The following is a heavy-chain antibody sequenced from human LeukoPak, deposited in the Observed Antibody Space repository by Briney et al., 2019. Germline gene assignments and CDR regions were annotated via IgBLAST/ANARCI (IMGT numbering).Heavy chain of an antibody. Sequence: PSQTLSLTCAVSGAPISGGLYSGNWIRQPPGKGLEWLGYIFHTGNTYYSPSLKSQVTISVDRSNTQFSLKLTSVPAADTAMYYCARGNSDYPYFSDSWGQGALVTVSS. J-gene: IGHJ4*02. CDR2: IFHTGNT. CDR3: ARGNSDYPYFSDS. D-gene: IGHD5-12*01. CDR1: GAPISGGLYS. V-gene: IGHV4-30-2*01.